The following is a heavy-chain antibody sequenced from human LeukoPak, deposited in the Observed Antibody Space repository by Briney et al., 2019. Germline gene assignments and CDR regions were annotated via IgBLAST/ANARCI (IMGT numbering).Heavy chain of an antibody. Sequence: ASVKVSCKASGYTFTGYYMHWVRQAPGQGLEWMGWINPNSGGTNYAQKFQGRVTMTRDTSISTAYMELSRLRSDDTAVYYCARALTRYSSSSGYWGQGTLVTVSS. J-gene: IGHJ4*02. V-gene: IGHV1-2*02. CDR1: GYTFTGYY. CDR3: ARALTRYSSSSGY. D-gene: IGHD6-6*01. CDR2: INPNSGGT.